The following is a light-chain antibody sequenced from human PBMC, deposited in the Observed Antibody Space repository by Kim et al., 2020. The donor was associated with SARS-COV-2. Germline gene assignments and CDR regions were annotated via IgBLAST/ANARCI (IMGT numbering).Light chain of an antibody. CDR3: QVWDSNTAL. V-gene: IGLV3-9*01. J-gene: IGLJ3*02. CDR2: PNN. Sequence: SLALGQSAKIACRGNNFGGKHVHRYQLKLGPAPVSVIYPNNDLGSGIPERFSGSNSGNTPTLTVSRVQVTDEAVYYCQVWDSNTALFGGGTRLTFL. CDR1: NFGGKH.